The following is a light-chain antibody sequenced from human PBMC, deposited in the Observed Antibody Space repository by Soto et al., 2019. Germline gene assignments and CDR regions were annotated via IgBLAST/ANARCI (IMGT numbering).Light chain of an antibody. Sequence: DIQLTQSPSFLSASVGDRVTVTCRASQAISSYLAWYQQKPGKAPILLIHTASTLQSGVPSRFSGSGSGAEFTLTISSLQPDDFATYYCQQRHSYPITFGQGTRLDIK. CDR2: TAS. CDR1: QAISSY. V-gene: IGKV1-9*01. CDR3: QQRHSYPIT. J-gene: IGKJ5*01.